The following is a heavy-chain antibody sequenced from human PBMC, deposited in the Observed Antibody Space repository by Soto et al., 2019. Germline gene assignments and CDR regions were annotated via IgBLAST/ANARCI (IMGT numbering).Heavy chain of an antibody. J-gene: IGHJ6*02. D-gene: IGHD3-3*01. CDR3: GRDQITVFGVITRGGIDV. CDR1: GFTFDDYG. CDR2: INWNGGRT. Sequence: EVQLVESGGGVVRPGGSLRLSCAASGFTFDDYGMSWVRQAPGKGLEWVSGINWNGGRTGYADSVKGRFTISRDNAKNSLYLQMNSLRAEDAALFYCGRDQITVFGVITRGGIDVWGQGTTVTVSS. V-gene: IGHV3-20*04.